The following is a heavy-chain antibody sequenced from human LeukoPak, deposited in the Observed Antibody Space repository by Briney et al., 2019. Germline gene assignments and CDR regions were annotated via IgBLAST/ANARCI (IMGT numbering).Heavy chain of an antibody. CDR1: GYTFTSYG. CDR3: AVDSSGYYFANFDY. V-gene: IGHV1-18*01. CDR2: ISAYNGNT. Sequence: ASVKVSCKASGYTFTSYGISWVRQAPGQGLEWMGWISAYNGNTKHAQKLQGRVTMTTDTSTSTAYMELRSLRSDDTAVYYCAVDSSGYYFANFDYWGQGTLVTVSS. J-gene: IGHJ4*02. D-gene: IGHD3-22*01.